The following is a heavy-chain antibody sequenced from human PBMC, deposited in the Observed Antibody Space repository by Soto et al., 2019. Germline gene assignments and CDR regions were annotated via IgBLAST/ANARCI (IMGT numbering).Heavy chain of an antibody. CDR2: ISGSGGST. V-gene: IGHV3-23*01. CDR3: AKALVGATRRIPFDY. Sequence: EVQLLESGGGLVQPGGSLRLSCAASGFTFSSYAMSWVRQAPGKGLEWVSAISGSGGSTYYADSVKGRFTISRDNSKNTLYLQMNSLRAEDTAVCYCAKALVGATRRIPFDYWGQGTLVTVSS. CDR1: GFTFSSYA. J-gene: IGHJ4*02. D-gene: IGHD1-26*01.